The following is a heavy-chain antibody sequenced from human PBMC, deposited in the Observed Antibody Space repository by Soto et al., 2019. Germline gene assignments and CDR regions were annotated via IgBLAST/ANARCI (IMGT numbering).Heavy chain of an antibody. D-gene: IGHD3-3*01. CDR1: GGAISTYY. Sequence: QVHLQESGPGLAKPSETLSLTCTVSGGAISTYYWTWIRQPAGKGLEWIGRIYSSGSTKYNPSLQSRVTMSLDTSNNQFSLRLTSVTAADTAVYYCARGQRFSDWFDPWGQGTLVTVSS. CDR2: IYSSGST. V-gene: IGHV4-4*07. CDR3: ARGQRFSDWFDP. J-gene: IGHJ5*02.